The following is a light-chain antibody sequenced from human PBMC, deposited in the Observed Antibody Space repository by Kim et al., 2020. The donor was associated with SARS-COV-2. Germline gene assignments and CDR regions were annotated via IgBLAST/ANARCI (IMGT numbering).Light chain of an antibody. CDR1: QSIRTW. Sequence: DIQMTQSPSTLSASVGDRVTITCRASQSIRTWLGWYQQKPGEAPKLLFYEASSLESGLPSRFSGGASGAEITSTISRLKHDDFATYYCQQYNYYATFGQGTKVDIK. J-gene: IGKJ1*01. V-gene: IGKV1-5*03. CDR3: QQYNYYAT. CDR2: EAS.